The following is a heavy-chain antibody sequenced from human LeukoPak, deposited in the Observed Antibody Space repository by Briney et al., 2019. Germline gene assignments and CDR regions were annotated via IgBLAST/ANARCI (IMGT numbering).Heavy chain of an antibody. CDR1: GYTVTSYY. CDR2: INPSGGST. CDR3: AKDRVEYYYDTSGYYGVRYFDY. V-gene: IGHV1-46*01. J-gene: IGHJ4*02. Sequence: AASVKVSCMSSGYTVTSYYMHWVLQAPVQGLEWILIINPSGGSTSYAQKFQGRVTMTRDTSTSTVYMKLSSLRSEDTAVYYCAKDRVEYYYDTSGYYGVRYFDYWGQGTLVTVSS. D-gene: IGHD3-22*01.